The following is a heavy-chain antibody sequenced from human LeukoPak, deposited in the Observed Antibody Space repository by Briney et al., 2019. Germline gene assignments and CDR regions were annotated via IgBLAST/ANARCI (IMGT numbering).Heavy chain of an antibody. J-gene: IGHJ4*02. D-gene: IGHD3-10*01. Sequence: PSETLSLACTVSGGSISSSSYYWGWLRQPPGKGLEWIGSIYYSGSTYYNPSLKSRVTISVDTSKNQFSLKLSSVTAADTAVYYCARKYEYYYGSGSSYFDYWGQGTLVTVSS. CDR2: IYYSGST. V-gene: IGHV4-39*07. CDR1: GGSISSSSYY. CDR3: ARKYEYYYGSGSSYFDY.